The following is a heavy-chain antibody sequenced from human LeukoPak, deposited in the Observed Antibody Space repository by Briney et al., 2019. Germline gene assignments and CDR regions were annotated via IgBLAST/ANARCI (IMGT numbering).Heavy chain of an antibody. D-gene: IGHD3-10*01. J-gene: IGHJ3*02. CDR1: GYTFTSYY. Sequence: ASVKVSCKASGYTFTSYYMHWGRQAPGQGLEWMGIINPSGGSTSYAQKFQGRVTMTRDTSTSTVYMELSSLRSEDTAVYYCARLLIQVGYYGSGTGKNTFEDIWGQGTMVTVSS. CDR3: ARLLIQVGYYGSGTGKNTFEDI. V-gene: IGHV1-46*01. CDR2: INPSGGST.